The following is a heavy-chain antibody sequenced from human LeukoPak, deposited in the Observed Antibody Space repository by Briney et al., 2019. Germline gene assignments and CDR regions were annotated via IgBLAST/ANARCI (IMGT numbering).Heavy chain of an antibody. J-gene: IGHJ4*02. D-gene: IGHD3-22*01. Sequence: GGSLRLSCAASGFTFSSYWMHWVRQAPGKGLVWVSRINSDGSSTSYTDSVKGRFTISRDNAKNTLYLQMNSLRAEDTAVYYCARDGDSSGYYINFDYWGQGTLVTVSS. CDR2: INSDGSST. CDR3: ARDGDSSGYYINFDY. CDR1: GFTFSSYW. V-gene: IGHV3-74*01.